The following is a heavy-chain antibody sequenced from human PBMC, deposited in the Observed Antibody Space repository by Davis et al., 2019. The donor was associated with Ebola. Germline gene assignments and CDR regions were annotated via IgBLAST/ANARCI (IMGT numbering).Heavy chain of an antibody. CDR2: ISSGGGAP. CDR1: GFTFSTYA. Sequence: GGSLRLSCAASGFTFSTYAMGWVRQAPGKGLEWVSDISSGGGAPYYADSVKGRFTTFRDNPKNPLYLQMNSLRADDTAVYYCAKQRGVGAIDYDYWGRGTVVTVSS. CDR3: AKQRGVGAIDYDY. D-gene: IGHD1-26*01. V-gene: IGHV3-23*01. J-gene: IGHJ4*02.